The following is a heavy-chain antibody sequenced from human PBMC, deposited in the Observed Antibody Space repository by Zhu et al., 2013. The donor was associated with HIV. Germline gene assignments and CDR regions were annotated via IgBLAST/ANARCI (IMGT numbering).Heavy chain of an antibody. V-gene: IGHV1-69*08. CDR3: ARDQDSQRYDHY. Sequence: QVQLVQSGAEVKKPGSSVKVSCKASGGTFSSYTISWVRQAPGQGLEWMGRIIPILGIANYAQKFQGRVTITADKSTSTAYMELSSLRSEDTAVYYCARDQDSQRYDHYWGQGNPGHRSPQ. CDR2: IIPILGIA. CDR1: GGTFSSYT. D-gene: IGHD3-3*01. J-gene: IGHJ4*02.